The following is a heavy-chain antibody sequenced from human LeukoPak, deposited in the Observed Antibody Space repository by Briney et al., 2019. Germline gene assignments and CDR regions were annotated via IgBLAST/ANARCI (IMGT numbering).Heavy chain of an antibody. D-gene: IGHD3-10*01. Sequence: PGGPLRLPWVVFGIRFRDSYLTWIHQTPGKGLEGLAYISGSGSDMYYADSVKGRFTISRDNAKNSLYLQMNSLRPDDTAQYYCSTDPRLLCYWGHGTLVTVSS. V-gene: IGHV3-11*01. CDR3: STDPRLLCY. CDR1: GIRFRDSY. J-gene: IGHJ4*01. CDR2: ISGSGSDM.